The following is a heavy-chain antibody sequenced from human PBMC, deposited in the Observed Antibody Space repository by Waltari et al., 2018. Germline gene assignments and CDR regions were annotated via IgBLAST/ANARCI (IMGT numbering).Heavy chain of an antibody. D-gene: IGHD3-3*01. CDR1: GGSISSYY. Sequence: QVQLQESGPGLVKPSETLSLTCTVSGGSISSYYWSWIRQPAGKGLEWIGRIYTSGSTNYNPALKSRVTMSVDTSKNQFSLKLSSVTAADTAVYYCARGDWSGYYAEYFQHWGQGTLVTVSS. CDR3: ARGDWSGYYAEYFQH. CDR2: IYTSGST. J-gene: IGHJ1*01. V-gene: IGHV4-4*07.